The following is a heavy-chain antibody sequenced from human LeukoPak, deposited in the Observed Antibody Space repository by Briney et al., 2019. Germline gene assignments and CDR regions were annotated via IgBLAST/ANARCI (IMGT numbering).Heavy chain of an antibody. J-gene: IGHJ6*03. D-gene: IGHD2-2*01. CDR2: IYHSGST. CDR3: ARGVAYCSSTSCMARPYYYYYYMDV. V-gene: IGHV4-38-2*02. Sequence: ASETLSLTCTVSGGSISSGYYWGWIRQPPGKGLEWIGSIYHSGSTYYNPSLKSRVTISVDTSKNQFSLKLSSVTAADTAVYYCARGVAYCSSTSCMARPYYYYYYMDVWGKGTTVTVSS. CDR1: GGSISSGYY.